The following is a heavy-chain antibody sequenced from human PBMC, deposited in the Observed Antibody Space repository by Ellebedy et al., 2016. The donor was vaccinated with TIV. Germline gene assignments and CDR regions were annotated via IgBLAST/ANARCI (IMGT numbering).Heavy chain of an antibody. J-gene: IGHJ6*02. D-gene: IGHD2-21*01. CDR2: IKQGGSEK. Sequence: GESLKISCTDPGSTFSSYWMSLVRQAPGRGLEWVATIKQGGSEKYYVDSVKGRFTISRDNAKNSLYLQMNSLRAEDAAVYYCARGISYYYYGMDVWGQGTTVTVSS. CDR1: GSTFSSYW. CDR3: ARGISYYYYGMDV. V-gene: IGHV3-7*03.